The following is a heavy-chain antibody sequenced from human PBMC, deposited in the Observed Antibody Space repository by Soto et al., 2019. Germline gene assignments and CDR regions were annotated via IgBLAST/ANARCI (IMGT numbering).Heavy chain of an antibody. J-gene: IGHJ4*02. CDR3: AKAWGRYFDWEWYFDY. V-gene: IGHV1-18*01. CDR1: GYTFTSYG. CDR2: ISAYNGNT. D-gene: IGHD3-9*01. Sequence: GASVKVSCKASGYTFTSYGISWVRQAPGQGLEWMGWISAYNGNTNYAQKLQGRVTMTTDTSTSTAYMELRSLRSEDTAVYYCAKAWGRYFDWEWYFDYWGQGTLVTVSS.